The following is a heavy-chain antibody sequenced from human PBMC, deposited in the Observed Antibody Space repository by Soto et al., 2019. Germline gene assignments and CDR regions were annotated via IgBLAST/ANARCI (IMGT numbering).Heavy chain of an antibody. CDR2: ISSSTGTI. D-gene: IGHD2-2*01. V-gene: IGHV3-11*01. CDR1: GFTFSDYY. CDR3: SKIVVVPAAPDY. J-gene: IGHJ4*02. Sequence: NPGGSLRLSCAASGFTFSDYYMSWIRQAPGKGLEWVSYISSSTGTIYYADSVKGRFTISRDNSKNTLYLQMNSLRAEDTAVYYCSKIVVVPAAPDYWGQGTLVTVSS.